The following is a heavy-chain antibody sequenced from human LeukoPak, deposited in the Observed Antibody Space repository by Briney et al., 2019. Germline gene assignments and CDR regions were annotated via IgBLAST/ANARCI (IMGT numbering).Heavy chain of an antibody. V-gene: IGHV1-2*02. CDR2: INPNSGGT. J-gene: IGHJ3*02. CDR3: AEELNDAFDI. CDR1: GYTFTGYY. Sequence: ASVKVSCKASGYTFTGYYMHWVRQAPGQGLEWMGWINPNSGGTNYAQKFQGRVTMTRNTSISTAYMELSSLRSEDTAVYYCAEELNDAFDIWGQGTMVTVSS.